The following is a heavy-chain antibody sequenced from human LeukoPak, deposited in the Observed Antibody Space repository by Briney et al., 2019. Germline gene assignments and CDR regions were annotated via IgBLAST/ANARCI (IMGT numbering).Heavy chain of an antibody. D-gene: IGHD1-1*01. CDR2: IYSGGST. J-gene: IGHJ4*02. V-gene: IGHV3-53*01. CDR3: AKAETGTTYYFDY. CDR1: GFTVSSNY. Sequence: GGSLRPSCAASGFTVSSNYMSWVRQAPGKGLEWVSVIYSGGSTYYADSVKGRFTISRDNSKSTLYIQMNSLRAEDTAVYYCAKAETGTTYYFDYWGQGTLVTVSS.